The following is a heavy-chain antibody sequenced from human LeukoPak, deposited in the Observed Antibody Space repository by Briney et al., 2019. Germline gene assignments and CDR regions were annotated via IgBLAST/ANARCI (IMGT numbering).Heavy chain of an antibody. Sequence: GASVKVSCKASGYTFTSYGISWVRQAPGQGLEWMGWISAYNGNTNYAQKLQGRVTMTTDTSTSTAYMELRSLRSDDTAVYYCARGDGSSWYVSWYYYGMDVWGQGTTVTVSS. J-gene: IGHJ6*02. D-gene: IGHD6-13*01. CDR2: ISAYNGNT. CDR3: ARGDGSSWYVSWYYYGMDV. V-gene: IGHV1-18*01. CDR1: GYTFTSYG.